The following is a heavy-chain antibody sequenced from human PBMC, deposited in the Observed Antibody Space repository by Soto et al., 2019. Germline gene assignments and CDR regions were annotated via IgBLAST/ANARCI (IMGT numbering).Heavy chain of an antibody. CDR2: NSSGSTVI. Sequence: GSLRLPCAASRFPFSDYYLSWIRPAPGKGLEWISYNSSGSTVIYYADSVKGRFTVSRDSAEKSLFLQMNSLRVEDTALYYCAGGIPSLAFDIWGQGAMVTVSS. D-gene: IGHD5-18*01. J-gene: IGHJ3*02. CDR1: RFPFSDYY. CDR3: AGGIPSLAFDI. V-gene: IGHV3-11*01.